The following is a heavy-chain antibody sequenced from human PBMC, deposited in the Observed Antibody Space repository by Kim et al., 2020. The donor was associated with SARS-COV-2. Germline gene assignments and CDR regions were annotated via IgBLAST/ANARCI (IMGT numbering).Heavy chain of an antibody. V-gene: IGHV3-7*03. CDR1: GFTFSSYW. D-gene: IGHD3-10*01. CDR3: LRDFQGI. J-gene: IGHJ4*03. Sequence: GGSLRLSCAASGFTFSSYWMSWVRQARGRGLEWLANIRGDGAEANYADSVRGRFTISRDNAKNLLYVQMDSLRVEDTAMYCCLRDFQGIWGQGTVVTVSS. CDR2: IRGDGAEA.